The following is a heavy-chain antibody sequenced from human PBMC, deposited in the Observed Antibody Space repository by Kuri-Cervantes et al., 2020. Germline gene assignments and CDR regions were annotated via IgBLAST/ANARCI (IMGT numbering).Heavy chain of an antibody. Sequence: GESLKISCAASGFTFSSYSMNWVRQAPGKGLEWVAVISYDGSNKYYADSVKGRFTISRDNAKSTLYLQMSSLRADDTAIYYCARPSDSGFYAGDPLNVWGLGTTVTVSS. CDR1: GFTFSSYS. J-gene: IGHJ3*01. CDR2: ISYDGSNK. V-gene: IGHV3-30*03. D-gene: IGHD3-22*01. CDR3: ARPSDSGFYAGDPLNV.